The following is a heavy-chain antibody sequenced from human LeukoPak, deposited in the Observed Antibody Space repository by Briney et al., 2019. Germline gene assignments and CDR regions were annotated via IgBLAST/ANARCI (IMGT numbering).Heavy chain of an antibody. CDR3: AKSMGYYYDSSGFDY. Sequence: GGSRRLSCAASGFTFSIYAMSWVRQPPRKGLEWVSAISGSGGSTYYADSVKGRFTISRDNSKNTLYLQMNSLRAEDTAVYYCAKSMGYYYDSSGFDYWGQGTLVTVSS. CDR1: GFTFSIYA. J-gene: IGHJ4*02. V-gene: IGHV3-23*01. D-gene: IGHD3-22*01. CDR2: ISGSGGST.